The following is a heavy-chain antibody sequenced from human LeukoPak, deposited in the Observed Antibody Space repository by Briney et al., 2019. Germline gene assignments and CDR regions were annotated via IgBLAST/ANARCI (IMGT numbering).Heavy chain of an antibody. CDR3: ASDSSSWPHAFDI. V-gene: IGHV4-30-2*01. CDR2: VYHSGST. Sequence: SQTLSLTCTVSGGSISSGGYYWSWLRQPPGKGLEWIGYVYHSGSTYYNPSLKSRVTISVDRSKNQFSLKLSSVTAADTAVYYCASDSSSWPHAFDIWGQGTMVTVSS. CDR1: GGSISSGGYY. J-gene: IGHJ3*02. D-gene: IGHD6-13*01.